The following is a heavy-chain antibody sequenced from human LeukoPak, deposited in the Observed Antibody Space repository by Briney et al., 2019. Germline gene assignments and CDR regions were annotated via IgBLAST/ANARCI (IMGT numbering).Heavy chain of an antibody. Sequence: GGSLRLSCAASGFTFSSYWMSWVRQAPGKGLEWVANIKQDGSEKYYVDSVKGRFTISRDNAKNPLYLQMNSLRAEDTAVYYCARVGGYPNYYYYYYMDVWGKGTTVTVSS. CDR2: IKQDGSEK. CDR1: GFTFSSYW. D-gene: IGHD1-26*01. CDR3: ARVGGYPNYYYYYYMDV. J-gene: IGHJ6*03. V-gene: IGHV3-7*01.